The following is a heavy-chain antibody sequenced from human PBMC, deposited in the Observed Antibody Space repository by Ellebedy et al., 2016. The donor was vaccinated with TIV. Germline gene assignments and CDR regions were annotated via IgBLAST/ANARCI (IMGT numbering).Heavy chain of an antibody. CDR2: INAGNGNT. CDR1: GYTFTSYA. D-gene: IGHD6-19*01. V-gene: IGHV1-3*01. J-gene: IGHJ4*02. Sequence: AASVKVSCKASGYTFTSYAMHWVRQAPGQRLEWMGWINAGNGNTKYSQKFQGRVTITRDTSASTAYMELSSLRSEDTAVYYCARLGAVADYENPDYWGQGTLVTVSS. CDR3: ARLGAVADYENPDY.